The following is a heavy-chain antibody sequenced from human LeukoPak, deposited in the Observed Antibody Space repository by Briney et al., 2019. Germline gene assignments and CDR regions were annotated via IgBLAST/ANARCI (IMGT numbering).Heavy chain of an antibody. D-gene: IGHD3-10*01. J-gene: IGHJ4*02. V-gene: IGHV3-23*01. CDR1: GFTFSSYA. Sequence: GGPLTLPCAASGFTFSSYALRWVRQAPGKGLEWVSAFSGSGCSTYHADSVKGRFTISRDNSKNTQYLQMNSLRAEDTAVYYCAKDGSSQGFGQWCQGTLVTVSS. CDR2: FSGSGCST. CDR3: AKDGSSQGFGQ.